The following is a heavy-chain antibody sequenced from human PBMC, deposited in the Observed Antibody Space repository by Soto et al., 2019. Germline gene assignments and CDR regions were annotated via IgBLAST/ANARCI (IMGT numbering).Heavy chain of an antibody. CDR1: GFTFSSYA. CDR3: AKRGSGGWFDL. CDR2: ISGTGDST. Sequence: GGSLRLSCAASGFTFSSYAMSWVRQAPGKGLEWVSVISGTGDSTYYADSVKGRFTISRDNSKNTLYLQMNSLRAEDTAVYYCAKRGSGGWFDLWGQGTLVTVSS. D-gene: IGHD2-15*01. J-gene: IGHJ5*02. V-gene: IGHV3-23*01.